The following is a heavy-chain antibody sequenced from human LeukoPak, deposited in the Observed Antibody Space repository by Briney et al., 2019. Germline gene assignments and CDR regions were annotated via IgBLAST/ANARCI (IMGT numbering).Heavy chain of an antibody. CDR2: ISWNSGSI. Sequence: PGGSLRLSCAASGFTFDDYAMHWVRQAPGKGLEWVSGISWNSGSIGYADSVKGRFTISRDNAKNSLYLQMNSLRAEDTALYYCAAIPTVTTDGRGYYFDYWGQGTLVTVSS. CDR3: AAIPTVTTDGRGYYFDY. CDR1: GFTFDDYA. D-gene: IGHD4-17*01. V-gene: IGHV3-9*01. J-gene: IGHJ4*02.